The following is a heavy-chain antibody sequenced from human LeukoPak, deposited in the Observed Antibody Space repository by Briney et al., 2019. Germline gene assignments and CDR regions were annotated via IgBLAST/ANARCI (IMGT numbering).Heavy chain of an antibody. V-gene: IGHV3-48*04. CDR2: ISSSGSTI. CDR3: AELGITMIGGV. J-gene: IGHJ6*04. CDR1: GFTFSSYG. D-gene: IGHD3-10*02. Sequence: GGSLRLSCAASGFTFSSYGMNWVRQAPGKGLEWVSYISSSGSTIYYADSVKGRFTISRDNARNSLYLQMNSLRAEDTAVYYCAELGITMIGGVWGKGTTVTISS.